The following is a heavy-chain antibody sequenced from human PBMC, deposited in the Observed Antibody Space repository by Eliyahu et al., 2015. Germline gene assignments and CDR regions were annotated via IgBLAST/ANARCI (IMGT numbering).Heavy chain of an antibody. J-gene: IGHJ4*02. CDR1: XXSISSFY. CDR3: ATGGYCSGGSCYSR. V-gene: IGHV4-59*01. CDR2: IHYSGST. D-gene: IGHD2-15*01. Sequence: QVQLQESGPGLVKPSETLSLTCXVSXXSISSFYWTWXRQPPGKGLEWIGYIHYSGSTNYHPSLKSRVTISVDTSKSQFSLNLNSVTAADTAVYYCATGGYCSGGSCYSRWGQGTLVTVSS.